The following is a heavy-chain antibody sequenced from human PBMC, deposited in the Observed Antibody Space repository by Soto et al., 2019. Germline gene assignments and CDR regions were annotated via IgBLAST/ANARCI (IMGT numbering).Heavy chain of an antibody. CDR3: AKAEIAVAGPSYFDY. CDR2: ISYDGSNK. V-gene: IGHV3-30*18. D-gene: IGHD6-19*01. J-gene: IGHJ4*02. Sequence: GGSLRLSCAASGFTFSSYGMHWVRQAPGKGLEWVAVISYDGSNKYYADSVKGRFTISRDNSKSTLYLQMNSLRAEDTAVYYCAKAEIAVAGPSYFDYWGQGTLVTVSS. CDR1: GFTFSSYG.